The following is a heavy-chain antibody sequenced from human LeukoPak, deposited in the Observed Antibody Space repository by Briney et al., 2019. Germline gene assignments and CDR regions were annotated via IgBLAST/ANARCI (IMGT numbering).Heavy chain of an antibody. CDR2: ISYDGSNK. V-gene: IGHV3-30*04. J-gene: IGHJ5*02. Sequence: PGGSLRLSCAAFGFTFSSYAMHWVRQAPGKGLEWVAVISYDGSNKYYADSVKGRFTISRDNSKNTLYLQMNSLRAEDTAVYYCAKDPYPYGFRYNWFDPWGQGTLVTVSS. CDR1: GFTFSSYA. CDR3: AKDPYPYGFRYNWFDP. D-gene: IGHD4-17*01.